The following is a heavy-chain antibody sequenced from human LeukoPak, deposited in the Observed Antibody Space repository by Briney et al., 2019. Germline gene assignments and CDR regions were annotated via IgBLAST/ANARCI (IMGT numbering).Heavy chain of an antibody. J-gene: IGHJ4*02. CDR2: ISGSGGST. CDR1: GYSFTSYW. V-gene: IGHV3-23*01. CDR3: AKVSTVSSLSSGYYPIDY. Sequence: GESLKISCRGSGYSFTSYWIGWVRQAPGKGLEWVSVISGSGGSTDYADSVKGRFTISRDKSKNTLYLQMNSLRAEDTAVYYCAKVSTVSSLSSGYYPIDYWGQGTLVTVSS. D-gene: IGHD3-22*01.